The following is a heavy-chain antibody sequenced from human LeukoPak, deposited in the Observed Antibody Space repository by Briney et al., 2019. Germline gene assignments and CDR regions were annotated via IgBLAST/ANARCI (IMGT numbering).Heavy chain of an antibody. CDR1: GGSFSGYY. Sequence: PSETLSLTCTVYGGSFSGYYWSWIRQPPGKGLEWIGGINHSGSTNYSPSLKSRVTISVDTSKKQFSLTLSSVTAADTAVYYCARSDGYGLVGIWGQGTMVTVSS. J-gene: IGHJ3*02. CDR3: ARSDGYGLVGI. CDR2: INHSGST. V-gene: IGHV4-34*01. D-gene: IGHD3-10*01.